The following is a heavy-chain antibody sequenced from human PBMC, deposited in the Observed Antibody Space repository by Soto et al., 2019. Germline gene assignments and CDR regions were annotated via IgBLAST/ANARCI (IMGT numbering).Heavy chain of an antibody. Sequence: QPGGSLRLSCVASGFSFSDYAMTWVRQAPGKGLEWVSGISNRGDTTDYADSVKGRSTISRDNSKNMLFLQMNSLRVEDTAIYYCARDLNWNDGSHWGQGTLVTVSS. CDR1: GFSFSDYA. CDR2: ISNRGDTT. CDR3: ARDLNWNDGSH. J-gene: IGHJ4*02. D-gene: IGHD1-1*01. V-gene: IGHV3-23*01.